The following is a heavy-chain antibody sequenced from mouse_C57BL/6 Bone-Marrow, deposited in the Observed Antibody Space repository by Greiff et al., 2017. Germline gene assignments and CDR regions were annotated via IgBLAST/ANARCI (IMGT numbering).Heavy chain of an antibody. V-gene: IGHV1-55*01. D-gene: IGHD1-1*01. J-gene: IGHJ3*01. CDR1: GYTFTSYW. CDR2: IYPGSGST. CDR3: ARSGSSYDWFAY. Sequence: QVQLQQPGAELVKPGASVTMSCKASGYTFTSYWITWVKQRPGQGLEWIGDIYPGSGSTNYNEKFKSKATLTVDPSSSTAYMQLSSLTSEDSAVYYCARSGSSYDWFAYWGQGTLVTVSA.